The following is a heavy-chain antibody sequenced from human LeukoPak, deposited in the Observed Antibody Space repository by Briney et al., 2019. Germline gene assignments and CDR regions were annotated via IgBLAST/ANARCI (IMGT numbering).Heavy chain of an antibody. CDR2: IGAYNGNT. CDR3: ARELYCGGDCSTSFDY. CDR1: GYTFTSYG. J-gene: IGHJ4*02. D-gene: IGHD2-21*02. V-gene: IGHV1-18*01. Sequence: ASVKVSCKASGYTFTSYGISWVRQAPGQGLEWMGWIGAYNGNTNYAQKLQGRVTMTTDTSTSTAYMELRSLRSDDTAVYYCARELYCGGDCSTSFDYWGEGTLVTVSS.